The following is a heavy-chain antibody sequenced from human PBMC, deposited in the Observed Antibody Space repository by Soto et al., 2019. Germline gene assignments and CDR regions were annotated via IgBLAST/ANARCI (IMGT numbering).Heavy chain of an antibody. CDR3: ARDRASSSSSLYYYYGMDV. J-gene: IGHJ6*02. CDR1: GGSISSGGYY. CDR2: IYYSGST. V-gene: IGHV4-31*03. Sequence: SETLSLTCTVSGGSISSGGYYWSWIRQHAGKGLEWIGYIYYSGSTYYNPSLNSRVTISVDTSKNQFSLKLSPVTAADTAVYYCARDRASSSSSLYYYYGMDVWGQGTTVTVSS. D-gene: IGHD6-6*01.